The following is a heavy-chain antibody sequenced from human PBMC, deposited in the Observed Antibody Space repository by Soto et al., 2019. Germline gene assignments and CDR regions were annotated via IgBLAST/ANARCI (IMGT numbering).Heavy chain of an antibody. CDR2: ISTYNGDT. D-gene: IGHD5-12*01. CDR1: GYTFTRSG. J-gene: IGHJ6*02. V-gene: IGHV1-18*01. Sequence: QVQLVQSGAEVKKPGASVKVSCKASGYTFTRSGISWVRQAPGQGLEWMGWISTYNGDTNYAQTFQGRVTMTTDTSTSIVHMEVRILRSDDTAVYYCAKEGVAPYYYYGMDVWGQGTPVTVSS. CDR3: AKEGVAPYYYYGMDV.